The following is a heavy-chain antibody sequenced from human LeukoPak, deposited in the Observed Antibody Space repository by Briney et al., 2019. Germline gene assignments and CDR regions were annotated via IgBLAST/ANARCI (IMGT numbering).Heavy chain of an antibody. CDR3: ARDLGVVPAAYYYGMDV. D-gene: IGHD2-2*01. J-gene: IGHJ6*02. V-gene: IGHV3-30-3*01. CDR2: ISYDGSNK. Sequence: PGGSLRLSCAASGFTFSSYAMHRVRQAPGKGLEWVAVISYDGSNKYYADSVKGRFTISRDNSKNTLYLQMNSLRAEDTAVYYCARDLGVVPAAYYYGMDVWGQGTTVTVSS. CDR1: GFTFSSYA.